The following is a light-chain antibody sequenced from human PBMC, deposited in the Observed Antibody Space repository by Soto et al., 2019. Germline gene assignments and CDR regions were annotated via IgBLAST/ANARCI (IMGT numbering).Light chain of an antibody. CDR2: RAS. CDR3: QQYGFFLT. Sequence: DVQMTQSPSTLSASVGDTVTITCRASQSIDTALAWYQQKPGKAPNLLIYRASNLESGVPSRFSGSGSGTEFPLAISSLHPDDFATYYCQQYGFFLTFGQGTKLEIK. V-gene: IGKV1-5*03. J-gene: IGKJ2*01. CDR1: QSIDTA.